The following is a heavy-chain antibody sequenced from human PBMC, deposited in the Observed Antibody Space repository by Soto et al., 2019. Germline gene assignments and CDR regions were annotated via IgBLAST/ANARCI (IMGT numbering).Heavy chain of an antibody. J-gene: IGHJ6*02. Sequence: SETLSLTCTVSGGSISSYYWSWIRQPAGKGLEWIGRIYTSGSTNYNPSLKSRVTMSVDTSKNQFSLKLSSVTAADTAVYYCASTYYYDSSGYYYDYYGMDVWGQGTTVTVSS. CDR3: ASTYYYDSSGYYYDYYGMDV. D-gene: IGHD3-22*01. V-gene: IGHV4-4*07. CDR1: GGSISSYY. CDR2: IYTSGST.